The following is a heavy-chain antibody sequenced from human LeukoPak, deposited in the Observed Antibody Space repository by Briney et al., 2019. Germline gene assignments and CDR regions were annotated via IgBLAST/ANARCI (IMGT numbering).Heavy chain of an antibody. CDR2: ISWDGGST. CDR3: AKDSRGRAGAKGYFDY. D-gene: IGHD1-26*01. Sequence: GGSLRLSCAASGFTFDDYTMHWVRQAPGKGLEWVSLISWDGGSTYYADSVKGRFTISRDNSKNSLYLQMNSLRTEDTALYYCAKDSRGRAGAKGYFDYWGQGTLVTVSS. V-gene: IGHV3-43*01. J-gene: IGHJ4*02. CDR1: GFTFDDYT.